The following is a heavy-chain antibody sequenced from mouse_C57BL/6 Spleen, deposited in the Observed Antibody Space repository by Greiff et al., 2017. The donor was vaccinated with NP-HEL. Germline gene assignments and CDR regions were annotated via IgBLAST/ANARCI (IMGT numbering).Heavy chain of an antibody. Sequence: QVHVKQPGAELVRPGSSVKLSCKASGYTFTSYWMHWVKQRPIQGLEWIGNIDPSDSETHYNQKFKDKATLTVDKSSSTAYMQLSSLTSEDSAVYYCARFRPFAYWGQGTLVTVSA. CDR2: IDPSDSET. V-gene: IGHV1-52*01. CDR3: ARFRPFAY. CDR1: GYTFTSYW. J-gene: IGHJ3*01.